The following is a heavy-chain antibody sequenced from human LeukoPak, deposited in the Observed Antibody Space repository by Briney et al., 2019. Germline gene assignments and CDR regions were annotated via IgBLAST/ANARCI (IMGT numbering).Heavy chain of an antibody. CDR2: ISYDGSDK. V-gene: IGHV3-30*03. CDR1: GFTFSSYG. D-gene: IGHD3-10*01. J-gene: IGHJ4*01. Sequence: GSLRLSCAASGFTFSSYGFHWVRQAPGKGLEWVAVISYDGSDKYYADSVKGRFTISRDNSENTVYLQMNSLTSEDTAVYYCARGVYGSGINIPFYDYWGHGTLVTVSS. CDR3: ARGVYGSGINIPFYDY.